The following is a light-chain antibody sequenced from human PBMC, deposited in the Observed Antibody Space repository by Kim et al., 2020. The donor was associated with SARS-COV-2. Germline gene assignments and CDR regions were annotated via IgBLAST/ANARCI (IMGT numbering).Light chain of an antibody. CDR2: GNS. Sequence: VASSGTGSSANDGAGYDVHWYQQLPGTAPKLLIYGNSNRPSGVPDRFSGSKSGTSASLAITGLQAEDEADYYCQSYDSSLSGNWVFGGGTQLTVL. CDR3: QSYDSSLSGNWV. CDR1: SANDGAGYD. V-gene: IGLV1-40*01. J-gene: IGLJ3*02.